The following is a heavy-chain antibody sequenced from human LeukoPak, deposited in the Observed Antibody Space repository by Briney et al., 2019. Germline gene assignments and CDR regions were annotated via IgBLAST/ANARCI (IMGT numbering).Heavy chain of an antibody. CDR3: AREGKYYYDSSGYYYGDAFDI. Sequence: PGGSLRLSCAASGFTFSSYSMNWVRQAPGKGLEWVSSISSSSTYIYHADSVKGRFTISRDNAKNSLYLHMNSLRAEDTAVYYCAREGKYYYDSSGYYYGDAFDIWGQGTMVTVSS. D-gene: IGHD3-22*01. V-gene: IGHV3-21*01. CDR2: ISSSSTYI. J-gene: IGHJ3*02. CDR1: GFTFSSYS.